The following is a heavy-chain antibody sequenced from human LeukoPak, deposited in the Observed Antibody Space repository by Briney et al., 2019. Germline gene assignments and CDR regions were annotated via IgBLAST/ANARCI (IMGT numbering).Heavy chain of an antibody. CDR2: IKSDGRT. J-gene: IGHJ1*01. D-gene: IGHD3-22*01. Sequence: GGSLRLSCAASGFTLSSYWMHWVRQAPGKGLLWVSRIKSDGRTNYADSVKGRFTISRDNAKNTVSLQMNSLRAEDTGVYYCARAPSEIGGYYPEYFRLWGQGTLVIVSS. CDR3: ARAPSEIGGYYPEYFRL. V-gene: IGHV3-74*01. CDR1: GFTLSSYW.